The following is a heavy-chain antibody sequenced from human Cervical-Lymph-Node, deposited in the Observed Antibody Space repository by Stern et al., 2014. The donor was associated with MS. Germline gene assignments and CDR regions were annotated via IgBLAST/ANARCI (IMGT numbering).Heavy chain of an antibody. CDR3: VKDGKYFDYVWGSYGDY. J-gene: IGHJ4*02. Sequence: VQLVESGGGVVQPRRSLRLSCAASGFTFSAYGMHWVRQAPGKGLEGVAVISFDGRNKKYADSVKGRFTISRDNSKNTLHLEMNSLRAEDTAVYYCVKDGKYFDYVWGSYGDYWGQGTLVTVTS. CDR2: ISFDGRNK. D-gene: IGHD3-16*01. V-gene: IGHV3-30*18. CDR1: GFTFSAYG.